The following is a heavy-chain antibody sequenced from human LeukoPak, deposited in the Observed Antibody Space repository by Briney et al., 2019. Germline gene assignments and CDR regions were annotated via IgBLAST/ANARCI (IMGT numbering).Heavy chain of an antibody. CDR2: IKEDGSDK. CDR3: ARVLWFGGIYYFDY. V-gene: IGHV3-7*04. CDR1: GFSFRSFW. D-gene: IGHD3-10*01. J-gene: IGHJ4*02. Sequence: GGSLRLSCAASGFSFRSFWMSWVRQAPGKGLEWVASIKEDGSDKYYVESVRGRFTISRENARNSLYLQMNSLRAEDTAVYYCARVLWFGGIYYFDYWGQGTLVTVSS.